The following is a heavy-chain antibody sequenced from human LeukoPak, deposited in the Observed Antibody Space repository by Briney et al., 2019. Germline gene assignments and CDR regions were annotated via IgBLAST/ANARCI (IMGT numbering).Heavy chain of an antibody. J-gene: IGHJ6*02. CDR2: ISGSGGST. CDR3: AKEVTVTTYYYYYYGMDV. D-gene: IGHD4-17*01. CDR1: GFTFSSYA. V-gene: IGHV3-23*01. Sequence: PGGSLRLSCAASGFTFSSYAMSWVRQAPGKGLEWVSAISGSGGSTYYADSVKGRFTISRDNSKNTLYLQMNSLRAEDTAVYYCAKEVTVTTYYYYYYGMDVWGQGTTVTVSS.